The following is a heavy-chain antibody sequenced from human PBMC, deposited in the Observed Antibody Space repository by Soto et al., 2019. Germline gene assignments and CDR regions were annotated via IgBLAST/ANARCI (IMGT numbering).Heavy chain of an antibody. Sequence: EVQLVESGGDLVQPGGSLRLSCAASGFTFSEYYMDWVRQSPGKGLEWIGRSKNKANSYTTEYIASVKCRFTNSRDNSKNLMYRQMNSRKIDDTAVYYCARDEGGTYVYWGQGTQVTVSS. CDR2: SKNKANSYTT. CDR1: GFTFSEYY. D-gene: IGHD1-26*01. V-gene: IGHV3-72*01. J-gene: IGHJ4*02. CDR3: ARDEGGTYVY.